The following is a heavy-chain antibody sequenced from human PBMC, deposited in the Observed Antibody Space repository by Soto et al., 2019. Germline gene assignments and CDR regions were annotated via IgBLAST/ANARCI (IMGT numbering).Heavy chain of an antibody. J-gene: IGHJ3*02. CDR2: IRKHGSKT. D-gene: IGHD6-13*01. V-gene: IGHV3-7*05. Sequence: RPRFRQTTKKWPEWVDNIRKHGSKTSYLDSVRGRFTISRDNAQSSLSLQMDRLRAEDTALYYCARDVSQGSSSLYFDAFDISAQGTMVTV. CDR3: ARDVSQGSSSLYFDAFDI.